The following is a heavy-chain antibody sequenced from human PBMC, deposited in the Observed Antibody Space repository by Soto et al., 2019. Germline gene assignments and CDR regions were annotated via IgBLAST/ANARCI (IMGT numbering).Heavy chain of an antibody. J-gene: IGHJ5*01. CDR2: IYKSATT. D-gene: IGHD2-15*01. Sequence: PSETLSLTCSVSGDSITSVDYFWAWIRQPPGQALEYIGYIYKSATTYYNPSFESRVAISLDTSKSQFSLNVTSVTAADTAVYFCARVRYCLTARCFPNWFDSWGQGTLVTVS. CDR3: ARVRYCLTARCFPNWFDS. CDR1: GDSITSVDYF. V-gene: IGHV4-30-4*01.